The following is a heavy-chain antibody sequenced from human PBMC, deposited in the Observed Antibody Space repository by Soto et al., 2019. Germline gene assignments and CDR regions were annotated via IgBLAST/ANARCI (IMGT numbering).Heavy chain of an antibody. Sequence: EVQLVESGGVVVQPGGSLRLSCAASGFIFDDYSMHWIRQPPGKGLEWVSLISWDGVDTYYADSVKGRFTASRDNSKNSLYLQINSLTTDDTALYCCPKLGSSADSFDYWGQGTLVTVSS. CDR3: PKLGSSADSFDY. D-gene: IGHD6-6*01. CDR1: GFIFDDYS. V-gene: IGHV3-43*01. J-gene: IGHJ4*02. CDR2: ISWDGVDT.